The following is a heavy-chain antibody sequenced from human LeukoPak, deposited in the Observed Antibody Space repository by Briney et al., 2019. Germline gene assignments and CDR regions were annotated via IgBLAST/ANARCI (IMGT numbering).Heavy chain of an antibody. CDR3: AREAAAGTFYFDY. D-gene: IGHD6-13*01. CDR2: IYTSGST. CDR1: GDSISNYY. V-gene: IGHV4-4*07. J-gene: IGHJ4*02. Sequence: SETLSLTCIVSGDSISNYYWSWIRQPAGKGLEWIGRIYTSGSTNYNPSLKSRVTMSVDTSKNQFSMKLTSVTAADTAVYYCAREAAAGTFYFDYWGQGTLVTVSS.